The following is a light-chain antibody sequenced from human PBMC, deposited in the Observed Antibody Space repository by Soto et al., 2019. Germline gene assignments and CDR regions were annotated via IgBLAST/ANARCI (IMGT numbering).Light chain of an antibody. J-gene: IGLJ1*01. Sequence: QSALTQPASVSGSPGQSITISCTGTSSDVGGYNYVSWYQQHPGKAPKLMIYEVSNRPSGVSNRFSGAKSGNTASLTISGLQAEDEADYYCISDTRTSTLFGTGPKVTV. V-gene: IGLV2-14*01. CDR3: ISDTRTSTL. CDR1: SSDVGGYNY. CDR2: EVS.